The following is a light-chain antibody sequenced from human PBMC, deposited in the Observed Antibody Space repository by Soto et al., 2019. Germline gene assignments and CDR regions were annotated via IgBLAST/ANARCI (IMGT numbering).Light chain of an antibody. CDR3: QQCSDWPLFT. J-gene: IGKJ5*01. CDR1: QSVRSY. Sequence: EIVMTQSPATLSVSPGERVTLSCRASQSVRSYLACYQHKPGQPPRLLIYGASTRATGIPARFRGSGSGTDFTLTISSLQSEDFAVYFCQQCSDWPLFTFGQGTRLEIK. CDR2: GAS. V-gene: IGKV3-15*01.